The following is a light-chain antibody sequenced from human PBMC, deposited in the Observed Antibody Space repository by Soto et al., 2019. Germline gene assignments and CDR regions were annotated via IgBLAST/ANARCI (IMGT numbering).Light chain of an antibody. CDR2: ANN. Sequence: QAVVTQPPSVSGAPGQRVTITCTGSSSNIGAGYDVHWYQQLPGTAPKLLIYANNNRPSGVPDRFSGSKSGTSASLTITGLQAEDEADYYCQSYDTSLSVPFGGGTKLTVL. CDR1: SSNIGAGYD. J-gene: IGLJ2*01. CDR3: QSYDTSLSVP. V-gene: IGLV1-40*01.